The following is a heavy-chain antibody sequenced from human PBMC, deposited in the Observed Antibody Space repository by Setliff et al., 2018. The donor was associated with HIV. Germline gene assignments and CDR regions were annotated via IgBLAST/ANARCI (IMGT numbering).Heavy chain of an antibody. CDR2: VSYGGTNT. CDR3: ARGRRYFGDYYY. D-gene: IGHD4-17*01. J-gene: IGHJ4*02. CDR1: GFTFSSYA. V-gene: IGHV3-30*04. Sequence: HPGGSLRLSCAASGFTFSSYAMHWVRQAPGKGLEWVAVVSYGGTNTYYADSVKGRFIISRDDSESTLFLQMNSLRVDDTAVYYCARGRRYFGDYYYWGQGTLVAVSS.